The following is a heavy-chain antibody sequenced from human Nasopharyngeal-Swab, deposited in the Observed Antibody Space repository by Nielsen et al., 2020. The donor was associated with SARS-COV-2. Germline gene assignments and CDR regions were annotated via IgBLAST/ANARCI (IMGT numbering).Heavy chain of an antibody. D-gene: IGHD2-15*01. V-gene: IGHV4-39*01. J-gene: IGHJ4*02. CDR3: ARRGVVVRGGYYFDY. CDR2: IYYSGST. Sequence: RQAPGKGLEWIGSIYYSGSTYYNPSLKSRVTISVGTSKNQFSLKLSSVTAADTAVYYCARRGVVVRGGYYFDYWGQGTLVTVSS.